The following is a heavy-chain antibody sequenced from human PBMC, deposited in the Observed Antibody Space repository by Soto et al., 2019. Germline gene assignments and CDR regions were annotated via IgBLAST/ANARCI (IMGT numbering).Heavy chain of an antibody. D-gene: IGHD5-12*01. CDR1: GGTFSSHA. V-gene: IGHV1-69*01. J-gene: IGHJ6*02. CDR3: AGGYSGYDGGMDV. CDR2: IIPIFGPL. Sequence: QVQLVQSGAEVKKPGSSVKVSCKASGGTFSSHAINWVRQDPGQGLEWMGGIIPIFGPLHYAQKFQGRVTMTEEASTGTAQMELSSLRSEDTAVYFWAGGYSGYDGGMDVWGQGTPVTVSS.